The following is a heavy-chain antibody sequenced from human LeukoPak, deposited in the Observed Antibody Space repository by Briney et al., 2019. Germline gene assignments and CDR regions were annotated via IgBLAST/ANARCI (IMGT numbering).Heavy chain of an antibody. D-gene: IGHD5-18*01. Sequence: GGSLRLSCAASGFTFSSYAMSWVRQAPGTGLEWVSAISGSCGSTYYADSVKGRFTISRDNSKNTLYLQMNSLRAEDTAVYYCAKDRGIQLWYPIDYWGQGTLVTVSS. CDR2: ISGSCGST. V-gene: IGHV3-23*01. J-gene: IGHJ4*02. CDR1: GFTFSSYA. CDR3: AKDRGIQLWYPIDY.